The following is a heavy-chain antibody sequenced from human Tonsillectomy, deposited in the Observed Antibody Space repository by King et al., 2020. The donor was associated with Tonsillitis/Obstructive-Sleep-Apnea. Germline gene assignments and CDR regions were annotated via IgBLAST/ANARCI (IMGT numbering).Heavy chain of an antibody. Sequence: VQLVESGGGLVKPGGSLRLSCAASGFTFSSYSMNWVRQAPGKGLEWVSSISSSSSYIYYADSVKGLFTIAGDNAKNSLYLQMNSLRAEDTAVYYCARNYRTYYFDYWGQGTLVTVSS. J-gene: IGHJ4*02. CDR1: GFTFSSYS. CDR3: ARNYRTYYFDY. D-gene: IGHD5-24*01. CDR2: ISSSSSYI. V-gene: IGHV3-21*01.